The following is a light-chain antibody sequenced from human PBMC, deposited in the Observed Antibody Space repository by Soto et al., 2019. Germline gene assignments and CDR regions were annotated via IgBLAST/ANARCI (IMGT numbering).Light chain of an antibody. Sequence: DIQMTQSPSTLSASVGDRVTITCRASQSISSWLAWYQQKPGKAPKLLIYKASSLESGVPSRFSGSGSGTEFTLTISSLQPADFAPYYCQPYNSYSWTFGQGTKVEIK. CDR1: QSISSW. CDR2: KAS. CDR3: QPYNSYSWT. J-gene: IGKJ1*01. V-gene: IGKV1-5*03.